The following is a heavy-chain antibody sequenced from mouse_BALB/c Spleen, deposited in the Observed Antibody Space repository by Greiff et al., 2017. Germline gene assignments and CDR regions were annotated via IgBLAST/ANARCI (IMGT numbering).Heavy chain of an antibody. Sequence: VQLKQSGPSLVKPSQTLSLTCSVTGDSITSGYWNWIRKFPGNKLEYMGYISDSGSTYYNPSLKSRISITRDTSKNQYYLQLNSVTTEDTATYYCAKRNSRGFAYWGQGTLVTVSA. CDR3: AKRNSRGFAY. V-gene: IGHV3-8*02. CDR2: ISDSGST. J-gene: IGHJ3*01. CDR1: GDSITSGY.